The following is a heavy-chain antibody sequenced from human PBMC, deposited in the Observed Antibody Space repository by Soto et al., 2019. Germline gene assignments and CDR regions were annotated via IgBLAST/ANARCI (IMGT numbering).Heavy chain of an antibody. CDR2: IIPIFGTA. D-gene: IGHD3-3*01. J-gene: IGHJ5*02. Sequence: SVKVSCKASGGTFSSYAISWVRQAPGQGLEWMGGIIPIFGTANYAQKFQGRVTITADESTSTAYMELSSLRSEDTAVYYCARDLGVLEWLFWFDPWGQGTLVTVSS. CDR1: GGTFSSYA. CDR3: ARDLGVLEWLFWFDP. V-gene: IGHV1-69*13.